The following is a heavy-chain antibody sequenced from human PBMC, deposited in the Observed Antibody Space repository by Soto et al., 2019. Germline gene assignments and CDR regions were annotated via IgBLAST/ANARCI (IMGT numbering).Heavy chain of an antibody. V-gene: IGHV1-69*13. CDR3: ARGKRNSYYFDY. Sequence: SVKVSCKASGGTFSSYAISWVRQAPGQGLEWMGGIIPIFGTANYAQKFQGRVTITADESTSTAYMELSSLRSEDTAVYYCARGKRNSYYFDYWGQGTLVTVSS. J-gene: IGHJ4*02. CDR1: GGTFSSYA. D-gene: IGHD4-4*01. CDR2: IIPIFGTA.